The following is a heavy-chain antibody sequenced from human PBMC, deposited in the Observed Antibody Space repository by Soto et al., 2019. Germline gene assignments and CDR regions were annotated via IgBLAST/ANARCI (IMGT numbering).Heavy chain of an antibody. V-gene: IGHV4-31*03. CDR1: GDSIRGGGHY. J-gene: IGHJ4*03. CDR3: SRDTGLAPTVWGY. Sequence: QVQLHESGPGMVKPSQTLSLTCSVSGDSIRGGGHYWNWIHQFPGKGLEWIGYVYHSGSTHYNPSIRGRINISIDTSKNQFSLRLISVTAADTALYYCSRDTGLAPTVWGYWGHGTQVTVSS. D-gene: IGHD7-27*01. CDR2: VYHSGST.